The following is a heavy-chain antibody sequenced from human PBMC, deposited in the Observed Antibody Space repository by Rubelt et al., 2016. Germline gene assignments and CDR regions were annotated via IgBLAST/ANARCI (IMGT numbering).Heavy chain of an antibody. Sequence: SRGGLVQPGGSLRVSCAASGFTFSRYAMNWVRQAPGKGLEWVAAISGSGGSTFYADSVKGRFTISRDESAKTLSLEMTSLRVEDTATYYCAKEIRALVGFGHDSWGQGILVTVSS. CDR3: AKEIRALVGFGHDS. V-gene: IGHV3-23*01. J-gene: IGHJ5*01. CDR2: ISGSGGST. CDR1: GFTFSRYA. D-gene: IGHD3-16*01.